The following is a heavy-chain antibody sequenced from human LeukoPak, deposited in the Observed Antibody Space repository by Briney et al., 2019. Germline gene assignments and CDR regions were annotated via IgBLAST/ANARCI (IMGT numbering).Heavy chain of an antibody. Sequence: ASVKVSCKASGYAFIRYHIHWVRQAPGQGLEWMGVLKLYDGSKSHAQKFQGRVTMTSDTSTSTVYMELSSLRSEDTAVYFCARGLGITFGGVIARRDAFDIWGQGTMVTVSS. D-gene: IGHD3-16*02. V-gene: IGHV1-46*01. CDR1: GYAFIRYH. CDR3: ARGLGITFGGVIARRDAFDI. CDR2: LKLYDGSK. J-gene: IGHJ3*02.